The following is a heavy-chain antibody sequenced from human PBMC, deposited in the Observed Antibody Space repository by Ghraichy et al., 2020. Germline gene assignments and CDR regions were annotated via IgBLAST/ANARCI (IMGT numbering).Heavy chain of an antibody. Sequence: SETLSLTCAVYGGSFSGYYWSWIRQPPGKGLEWIGEINHSGSTNYNPSLKSRVTISVDTSKNQFSLKLSSVTAADTAVYYCARLRVLAAAGTRDYYYYYGMDVWGQGTTVTVSS. D-gene: IGHD6-13*01. CDR1: GGSFSGYY. CDR3: ARLRVLAAAGTRDYYYYYGMDV. V-gene: IGHV4-34*01. J-gene: IGHJ6*02. CDR2: INHSGST.